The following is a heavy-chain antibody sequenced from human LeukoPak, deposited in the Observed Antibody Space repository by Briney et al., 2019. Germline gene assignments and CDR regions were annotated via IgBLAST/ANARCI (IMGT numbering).Heavy chain of an antibody. J-gene: IGHJ4*02. CDR3: ARRDYYGSFVY. CDR1: GGSISSSSYY. V-gene: IGHV4-39*01. Sequence: SETLSLTCTVSGGSISSSSYYWGWIRQPPGKGLGWIGSIYYSGSTYYNPSLKSRVTISVDTSKNQFSLKLSSVTAADTAVYYCARRDYYGSFVYWGQGTLVTVSS. CDR2: IYYSGST. D-gene: IGHD3-10*01.